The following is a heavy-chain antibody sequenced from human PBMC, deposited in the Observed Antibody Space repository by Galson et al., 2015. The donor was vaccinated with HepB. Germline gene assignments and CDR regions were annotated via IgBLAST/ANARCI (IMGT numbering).Heavy chain of an antibody. J-gene: IGHJ6*02. CDR3: ACPSPAQLYYYDSSESPYYYYGMDV. V-gene: IGHV5-10-1*01. CDR2: IDPSDSYT. D-gene: IGHD3-22*01. CDR1: GYSFTSYW. Sequence: QSGAEVKKPGESLRISCKGSGYSFTSYWISWVRQMPGKGLEWMGRIDPSDSYTNYSPSFQGHITISADKSISTAYLQWSSLKASDTAMYYCACPSPAQLYYYDSSESPYYYYGMDVWGQGTTVTVSS.